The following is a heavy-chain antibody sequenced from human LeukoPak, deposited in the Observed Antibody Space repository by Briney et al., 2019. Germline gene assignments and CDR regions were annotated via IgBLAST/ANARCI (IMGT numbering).Heavy chain of an antibody. D-gene: IGHD5-12*01. J-gene: IGHJ4*02. CDR1: GFTFSSYA. V-gene: IGHV3-30-3*01. Sequence: GRSLRLSCAASGFTFSSYAMHWVRQAPGKGLEWVAVISYDGSNKYYADSVKGRFTISRDNSKNTLYLQMNSLRAEDTAVYYCARGYGDYGVLIRDLGYWGQGTLVTVSS. CDR2: ISYDGSNK. CDR3: ARGYGDYGVLIRDLGY.